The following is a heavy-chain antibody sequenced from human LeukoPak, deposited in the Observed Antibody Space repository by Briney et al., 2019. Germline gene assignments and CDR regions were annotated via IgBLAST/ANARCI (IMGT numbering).Heavy chain of an antibody. V-gene: IGHV5-10-1*01. CDR3: ARQPKSNYDSSGYSDY. CDR1: GYSFTSYW. D-gene: IGHD3-22*01. J-gene: IGHJ4*02. Sequence: HGESLKISCKGSGYSFTSYWISWVRQMPGKGLEWMGRIDPSDSYTNYSPSFRGHVTISADKSISTAYQQWSSLKASDTAMYYCARQPKSNYDSSGYSDYWGQGTLVTVSS. CDR2: IDPSDSYT.